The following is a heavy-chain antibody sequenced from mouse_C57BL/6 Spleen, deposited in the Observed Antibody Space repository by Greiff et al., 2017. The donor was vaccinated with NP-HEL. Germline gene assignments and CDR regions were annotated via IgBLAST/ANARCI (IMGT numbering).Heavy chain of an antibody. CDR2: ISSGGDYI. V-gene: IGHV5-9-1*02. CDR3: TRGGRDFDY. D-gene: IGHD3-3*01. Sequence: EVKLVESGEGLVKPGGSLKLSCAASGFTFSSYAMSWVRQTPEQRLEWVAYISSGGDYIYYADTVKGRFTISRDNARNTLYLQMSSLKSEDTARYYCTRGGRDFDYWGQGTTLTVSS. CDR1: GFTFSSYA. J-gene: IGHJ2*01.